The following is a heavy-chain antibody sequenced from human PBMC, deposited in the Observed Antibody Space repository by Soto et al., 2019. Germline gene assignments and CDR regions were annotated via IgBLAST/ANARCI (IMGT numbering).Heavy chain of an antibody. CDR3: ARGLGLGDY. J-gene: IGHJ4*02. Sequence: QVQLVQSGAEVKKPGASVKLSCKASGYTFTSYYIHWVRQAPGQGLEWKGIINPNGGSTNYAHNVKGRLTVTRDTSTATVYMELGALTSEDTAVYYCARGLGLGDYWGQGTLVTVSS. CDR1: GYTFTSYY. CDR2: INPNGGST. V-gene: IGHV1-46*01. D-gene: IGHD3-9*01.